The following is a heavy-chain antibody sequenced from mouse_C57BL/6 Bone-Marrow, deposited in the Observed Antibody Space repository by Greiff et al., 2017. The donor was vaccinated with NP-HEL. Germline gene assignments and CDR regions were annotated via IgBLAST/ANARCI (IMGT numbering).Heavy chain of an antibody. CDR1: GYTFTSYW. CDR2: IYPGSGST. CDR3: ARRGLPYAMDY. J-gene: IGHJ4*01. Sequence: VQLQQPGAELVKPGASVKMSCKASGYTFTSYWITWVKQRPGQGLEWIGDIYPGSGSTNYNEKFKSKATLTVDTSSSNAYMQLSSLTSEDSAVYYCARRGLPYAMDYWGQGTSVTVSS. D-gene: IGHD2-2*01. V-gene: IGHV1-55*01.